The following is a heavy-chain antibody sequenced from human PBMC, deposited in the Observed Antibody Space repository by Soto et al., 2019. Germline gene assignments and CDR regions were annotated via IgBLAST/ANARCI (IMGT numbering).Heavy chain of an antibody. CDR1: EGTFSSYA. CDR2: IIPIFGTA. CDR3: ARDWDGGNRGGFDY. V-gene: IGHV1-69*01. Sequence: QVQLVQSGAEVKKPGSSVKVSCKASEGTFSSYAISWVRQAPGQGLEWMGGIIPIFGTANYAQKFQGRVTITADESTSTAYMELSSLRSEDTAVYYCARDWDGGNRGGFDYWGQGTLVTVSS. J-gene: IGHJ4*02. D-gene: IGHD2-15*01.